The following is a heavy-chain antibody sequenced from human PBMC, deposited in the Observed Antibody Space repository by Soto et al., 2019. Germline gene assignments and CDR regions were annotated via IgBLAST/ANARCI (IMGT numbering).Heavy chain of an antibody. D-gene: IGHD6-19*01. CDR3: AKGKSSGGGWSYGMDV. Sequence: EVQLLESGGGLVQPGGSLRLSCAASGFTFSSYAMSWVRQAPGKGLEWVSAINTSGGSTLYADSVKGRFTISRDNSKNTLYLQMNSLRAEDTAVYYCAKGKSSGGGWSYGMDVWSQGTTVTVSS. J-gene: IGHJ6*02. V-gene: IGHV3-23*01. CDR2: INTSGGST. CDR1: GFTFSSYA.